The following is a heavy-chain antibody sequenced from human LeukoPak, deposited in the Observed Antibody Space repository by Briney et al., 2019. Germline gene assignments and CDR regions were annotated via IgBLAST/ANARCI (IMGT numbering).Heavy chain of an antibody. J-gene: IGHJ3*01. V-gene: IGHV3-23*01. CDR1: GFTFSSYA. D-gene: IGHD3-3*01. CDR3: ATSTYYDFWSGYYPDAFDV. Sequence: GGSLRLSCAASGFTFSSYAMSWVRQAPGKGLEWVSAISGSGGSTYYADSVRGRFTISRDNSKNTLYLQMNSLRAEDTAVYYCATSTYYDFWSGYYPDAFDVWGQGTMVTVSS. CDR2: ISGSGGST.